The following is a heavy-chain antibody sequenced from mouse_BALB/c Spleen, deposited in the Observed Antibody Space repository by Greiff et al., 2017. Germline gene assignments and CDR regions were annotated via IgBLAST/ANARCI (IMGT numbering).Heavy chain of an antibody. D-gene: IGHD1-1*01. J-gene: IGHJ2*01. CDR3: ARAVVADY. CDR1: GYSFTDYA. V-gene: IGHV1S137*01. CDR2: ISTYYGDA. Sequence: VQLQQSGAELVRPGVSVKISCKGSGYSFTDYAMHWVKQSHAKSLEWIGVISTYYGDASYNQKFKGKATMTVDKSSSTAYMELARLTSEDSAIYYCARAVVADYWGQGTTLTVSS.